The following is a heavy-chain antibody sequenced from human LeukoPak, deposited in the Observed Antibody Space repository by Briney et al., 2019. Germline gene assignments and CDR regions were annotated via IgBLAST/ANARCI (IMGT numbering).Heavy chain of an antibody. Sequence: SETLSLTCTVSGVSINSNGYYWSWIRQHPGKGLEWIGYSYYSGNTYYNPSLKSRVTISVDTSKNQFSLKLSSVTAADTAVYYCARIYDTSDYYFDYWGLGTLVTVSS. J-gene: IGHJ4*02. CDR3: ARIYDTSDYYFDY. V-gene: IGHV4-31*03. CDR2: SYYSGNT. CDR1: GVSINSNGYY. D-gene: IGHD3-22*01.